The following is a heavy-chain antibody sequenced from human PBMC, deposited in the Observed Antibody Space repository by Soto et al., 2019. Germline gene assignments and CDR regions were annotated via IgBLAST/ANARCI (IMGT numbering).Heavy chain of an antibody. CDR1: GYTFTSYY. D-gene: IGHD2-2*01. V-gene: IGHV1-46*01. CDR3: ASEHIVVVPAAMFYYYYGMDV. J-gene: IGHJ6*02. CDR2: INPSGGST. Sequence: ASVKVSCKASGYTFTSYYMHWVRQAPGQGLEWMGIINPSGGSTSYAQKFQGRVTMTRDTSTSTVYMELSSLRSEDTAVYYCASEHIVVVPAAMFYYYYGMDVWGQGTTVTVSS.